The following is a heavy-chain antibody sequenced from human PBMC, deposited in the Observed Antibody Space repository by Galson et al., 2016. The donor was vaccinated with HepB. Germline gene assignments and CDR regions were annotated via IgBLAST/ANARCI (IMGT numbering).Heavy chain of an antibody. D-gene: IGHD3-16*01. CDR2: ITSDGETT. CDR1: GFSFGTSG. J-gene: IGHJ4*02. V-gene: IGHV3-23*01. CDR3: GKHGGFDY. Sequence: CLGLACAASGFSFGTSGMSWLRQSPRRGLEWFSSITSDGETTHYADSVRGRFTISSDNSKNMLYLFMNSLRAEDTAVYYCGKHGGFDYWGQGALVTVSS.